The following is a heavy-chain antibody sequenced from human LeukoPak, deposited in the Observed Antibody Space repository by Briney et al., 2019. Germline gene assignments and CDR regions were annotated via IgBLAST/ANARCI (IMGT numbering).Heavy chain of an antibody. V-gene: IGHV3-21*01. D-gene: IGHD2-21*01. CDR1: GFTFSSYH. CDR2: ISYNSENI. CDR3: ARGLCGGDCYDY. J-gene: IGHJ4*02. Sequence: GGSLRLSCAASGFTFSSYHINWVRQAPGKGLEWVSSISYNSENIYYADSVEGRFTISRDNAKNSLYLQMNSLRAEDTAVYYCARGLCGGDCYDYWGQGTLVTVSS.